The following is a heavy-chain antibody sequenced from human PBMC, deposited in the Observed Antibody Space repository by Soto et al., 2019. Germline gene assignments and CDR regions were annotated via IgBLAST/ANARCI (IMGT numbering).Heavy chain of an antibody. Sequence: ASVKVSCKASGYTFTSYGISWVRQAPGQGLEWMGWISAYNGNTNYAQKLQGRVTMTTDTSTSTAYMELRSLRSDDTAVYYCARDLLLHYYDSTRHWFDPWAREPWSPSPQ. V-gene: IGHV1-18*01. CDR3: ARDLLLHYYDSTRHWFDP. J-gene: IGHJ5*02. CDR1: GYTFTSYG. CDR2: ISAYNGNT. D-gene: IGHD3-22*01.